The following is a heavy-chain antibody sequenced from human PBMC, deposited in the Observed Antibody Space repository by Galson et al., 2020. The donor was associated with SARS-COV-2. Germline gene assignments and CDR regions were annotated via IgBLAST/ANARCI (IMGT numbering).Heavy chain of an antibody. CDR1: GGSISSYY. D-gene: IGHD4-17*01. CDR2: IYYSGST. J-gene: IGHJ4*02. V-gene: IGHV4-59*01. CDR3: ARGDYGDYWVHFDY. Sequence: SETLSLTCTVSGGSISSYYWSWIRQPPGKGLEWIGYIYYSGSTNYNPSLKSRVTISVDTSKNQFSLKLSSVTAADTAVYYCARGDYGDYWVHFDYWGQGTLVTVSS.